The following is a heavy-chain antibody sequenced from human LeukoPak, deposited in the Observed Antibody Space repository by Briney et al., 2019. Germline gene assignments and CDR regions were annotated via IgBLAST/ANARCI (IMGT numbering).Heavy chain of an antibody. J-gene: IGHJ6*02. CDR2: IYYSGST. Sequence: SATLSLTCTVSGGSISSYYWSWIRQPPGKGLEWIGYIYYSGSTNYNPSLKSRVTISVDTSKNQFPLKLSSVTAADTAVYYCACTTTGYYYGMDVWGQGTTVTVS. CDR1: GGSISSYY. CDR3: ACTTTGYYYGMDV. V-gene: IGHV4-59*01. D-gene: IGHD1-1*01.